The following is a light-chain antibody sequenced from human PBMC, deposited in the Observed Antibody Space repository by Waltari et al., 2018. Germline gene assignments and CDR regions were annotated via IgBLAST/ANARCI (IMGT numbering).Light chain of an antibody. CDR1: QSIRTY. CDR2: SAS. Sequence: DIKMTQSQPPRPASVGDRATHTCRPSQSIRTYVNWYQQKPGKAPKLLIYSASTLQSGVPSRFSGSGSGTDFTLTISSLQPEDFATYFCQQSYGAPPTFGQGTRLEI. V-gene: IGKV1-39*01. J-gene: IGKJ5*01. CDR3: QQSYGAPPT.